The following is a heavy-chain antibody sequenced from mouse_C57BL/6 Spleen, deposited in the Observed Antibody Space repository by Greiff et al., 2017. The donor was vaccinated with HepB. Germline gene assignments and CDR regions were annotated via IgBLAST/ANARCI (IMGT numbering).Heavy chain of an antibody. J-gene: IGHJ2*01. Sequence: EVKLQESGGGLVQPGGSLKLSCAASGFTFSSYGMSWVRQTPDKRLELVATINSNSGSTYYPDSVKGRFTISRDNAKNTLYLQMSSLKSEDTAMYYCARMARTINWGQGTTLTVSS. V-gene: IGHV5-6-3*01. CDR3: ARMARTIN. CDR2: INSNSGST. CDR1: GFTFSSYG.